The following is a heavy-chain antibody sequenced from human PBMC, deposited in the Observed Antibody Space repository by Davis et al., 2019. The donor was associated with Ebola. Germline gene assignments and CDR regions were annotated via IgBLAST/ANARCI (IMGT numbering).Heavy chain of an antibody. J-gene: IGHJ4*02. D-gene: IGHD2-2*02. Sequence: SVQVPCKASGGPFSSYAISWVRQAPGQWLDCLGGIIPIFGTANYAQKFQGRVTITEDESTSTAYMELSSLRSDDTAVYYCARDGGVPTEYCSSTSCYTGNFDYWGQGTLVTVSS. CDR3: ARDGGVPTEYCSSTSCYTGNFDY. CDR1: GGPFSSYA. CDR2: IIPIFGTA. V-gene: IGHV1-69*13.